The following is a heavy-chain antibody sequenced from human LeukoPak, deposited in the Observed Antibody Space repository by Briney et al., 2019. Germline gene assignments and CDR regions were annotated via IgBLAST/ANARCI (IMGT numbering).Heavy chain of an antibody. D-gene: IGHD2-15*01. CDR1: GGSINNYY. CDR2: IYTRGST. J-gene: IGHJ3*01. V-gene: IGHV4-4*07. CDR3: AGASYCSDDIWSGGEVFEL. Sequence: SSETLSLTCTVSGGSINNYYWRWIRQPAGRGLEWIGRIYTRGSTNYNPSLKSRVTMSVDTSQNQFSLKLAAVSAADPAVYYCAGASYCSDDIWSGGEVFELWGQGTMVCV.